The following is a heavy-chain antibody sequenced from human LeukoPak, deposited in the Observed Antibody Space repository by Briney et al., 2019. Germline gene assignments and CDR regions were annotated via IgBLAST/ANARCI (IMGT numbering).Heavy chain of an antibody. D-gene: IGHD2-15*01. V-gene: IGHV4-61*01. CDR2: IYYSGST. J-gene: IGHJ6*03. CDR3: ARDKYLVGGNYYYYYMDV. Sequence: NPSETLSLTCTVSGVSISSSYSYWSWIRQPPGKGLEWIGYIYYSGSTNYNPSLKSRVTISVDTSKNQFSLKLSSVTAADTAVYYCARDKYLVGGNYYYYYMDVWGKGTTVTVSS. CDR1: GVSISSSYSY.